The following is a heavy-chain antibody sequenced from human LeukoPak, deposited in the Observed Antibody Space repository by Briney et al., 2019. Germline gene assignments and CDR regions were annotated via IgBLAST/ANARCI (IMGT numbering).Heavy chain of an antibody. CDR3: ARDAPFQYYYDSSGYLPMDV. CDR2: ISSNGGGT. J-gene: IGHJ6*03. CDR1: GFTFSSYA. Sequence: GESLRLSCAASGFTFSSYAMHWVRQAPGKGLEYVSAISSNGGGTYYANSVKGRFTISRDNSKNTLYLQMGSLRAEDMAVYYCARDAPFQYYYDSSGYLPMDVWGKGTTVTVSS. D-gene: IGHD3-22*01. V-gene: IGHV3-64*01.